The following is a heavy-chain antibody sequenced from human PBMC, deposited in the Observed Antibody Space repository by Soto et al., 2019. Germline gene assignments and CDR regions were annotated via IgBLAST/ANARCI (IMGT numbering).Heavy chain of an antibody. CDR3: ARTGLWFGELYYGMDV. CDR1: GGTFSSYA. V-gene: IGHV1-69*06. D-gene: IGHD3-10*01. J-gene: IGHJ6*02. Sequence: GASVKVSCKASGGTFSSYAISWVRQAPGQGLEWMGGIIPIFGTANYAQKFQGRVTITADKSTSTAYMELSSLRSEDTAVYYCARTGLWFGELYYGMDVWGQGTTVTVSS. CDR2: IIPIFGTA.